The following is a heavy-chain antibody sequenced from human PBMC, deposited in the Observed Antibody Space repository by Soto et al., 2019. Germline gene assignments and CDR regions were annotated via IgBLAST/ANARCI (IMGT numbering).Heavy chain of an antibody. CDR1: GGTSSSYA. Sequence: ASVKVSCKASGGTSSSYAISWVRQAPGQGLEWMGGIIPIFGTANYAQKFQGRVTITADKSTSTAYMELSSLRSEDTAVYYCARVSSSSSEVHYYYGMDVWGQGTTVTVSS. D-gene: IGHD6-6*01. V-gene: IGHV1-69*06. CDR2: IIPIFGTA. CDR3: ARVSSSSSEVHYYYGMDV. J-gene: IGHJ6*02.